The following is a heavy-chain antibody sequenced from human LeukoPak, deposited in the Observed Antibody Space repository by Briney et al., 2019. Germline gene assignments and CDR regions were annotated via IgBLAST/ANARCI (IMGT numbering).Heavy chain of an antibody. V-gene: IGHV4-38-2*02. CDR1: GSSIISGYY. CDR2: IYHSGST. CDR3: ARGYCSGGRCYYAHYSFDY. J-gene: IGHJ4*02. D-gene: IGHD2-15*01. Sequence: PSAPLSLPCPVSGSSIISGYYWGWIRQPPGKGLEWIGCIYHSGSTYYNPSLKSRVTISVDTSKNQFSLKLSSVTAADTAVYYCARGYCSGGRCYYAHYSFDYWGQGTLVTVSS.